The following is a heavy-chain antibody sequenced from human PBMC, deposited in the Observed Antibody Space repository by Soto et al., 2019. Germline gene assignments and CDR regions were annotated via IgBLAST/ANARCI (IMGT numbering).Heavy chain of an antibody. J-gene: IGHJ4*02. CDR1: GYSFTSYW. V-gene: IGHV5-51*01. CDR2: IYPGDSDT. CDR3: ASITMVRGVIIGGDFDY. Sequence: LGESLKISCKGSGYSFTSYWIGWVRQMPGKGLEWMGIIYPGDSDTRYSPSFQGHVTISADKSISTAYLQWSSLKASDTAMYYCASITMVRGVIIGGDFDYWGQGTLVTVSS. D-gene: IGHD3-10*01.